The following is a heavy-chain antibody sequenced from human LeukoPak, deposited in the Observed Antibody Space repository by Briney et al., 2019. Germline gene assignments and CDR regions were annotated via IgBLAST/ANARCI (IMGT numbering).Heavy chain of an antibody. Sequence: PGGSLRLSCAASGFTFSDYYMSWIRQAPGKGLEWIGEINHSGSTNYNPSLKSRVTISVDTSKNQFSLKLSSVTAADTAVYYCARGYSYRVTMVRGEIRYFDYWGQGTLVTVSS. CDR2: INHSGST. V-gene: IGHV4-34*01. CDR1: GFTFSDYY. J-gene: IGHJ4*02. CDR3: ARGYSYRVTMVRGEIRYFDY. D-gene: IGHD3-10*01.